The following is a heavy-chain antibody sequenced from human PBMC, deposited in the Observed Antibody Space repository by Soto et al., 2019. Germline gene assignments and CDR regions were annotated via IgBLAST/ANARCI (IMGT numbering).Heavy chain of an antibody. CDR2: ISSSSSYI. D-gene: IGHD1-7*01. V-gene: IGHV3-21*01. J-gene: IGHJ4*02. Sequence: GGSLRLSCAASGFTFSSYSMNWVRQAPGKGLEWVSSISSSSSYIYYADPVKGRFTISRDNAKNSLYLQMNSLRAEDTAVYYCAREGTQDITGTTLFPFFFYWGQGTLVTVSS. CDR1: GFTFSSYS. CDR3: AREGTQDITGTTLFPFFFY.